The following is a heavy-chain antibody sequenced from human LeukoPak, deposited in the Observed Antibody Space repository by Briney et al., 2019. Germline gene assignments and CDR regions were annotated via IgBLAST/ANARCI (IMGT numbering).Heavy chain of an antibody. CDR3: ARDVSYYGMDV. V-gene: IGHV4-4*07. CDR2: IYTSGST. Sequence: ASETLSLTCTVSGGSIRSYYWSWIRQPAGKGLEWIGRIYTSGSTNYNPSLKSRVTMSVDTSKNQFSLKLSPVTAADTAVYYCARDVSYYGMDVWGQGTTVTVSS. J-gene: IGHJ6*02. CDR1: GGSIRSYY.